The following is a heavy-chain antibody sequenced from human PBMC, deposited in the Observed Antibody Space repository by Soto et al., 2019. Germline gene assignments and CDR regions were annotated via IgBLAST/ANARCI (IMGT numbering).Heavy chain of an antibody. CDR2: INPSGGST. V-gene: IGHV1-46*01. J-gene: IGHJ1*01. Sequence: ASVKVSCKASGYTFTSHYMHWVRQAPGQGLEWMGIINPSGGSTSYAQKFQGRVTMTRDTSTSTVYMELSSLRSEDTAVYYCARARRHFYDSSGYWDFQHWGQGTLVTVSS. CDR3: ARARRHFYDSSGYWDFQH. D-gene: IGHD3-22*01. CDR1: GYTFTSHY.